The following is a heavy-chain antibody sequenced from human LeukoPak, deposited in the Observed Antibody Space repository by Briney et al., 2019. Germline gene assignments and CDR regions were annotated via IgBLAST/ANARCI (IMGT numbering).Heavy chain of an antibody. D-gene: IGHD4-11*01. CDR3: ARGEDYEYFQQ. CDR2: INPNSGGT. J-gene: IGHJ1*01. CDR1: GYTFTDYY. V-gene: IGHV1-2*02. Sequence: ASVKVSCKASGYTFTDYYIHWVRQAPGQGLEWMGWINPNSGGTNYAQKFQGRVTMTRDTSISTAYTKLSRLRSDDTAVYYCARGEDYEYFQQWGQGTLVTVSS.